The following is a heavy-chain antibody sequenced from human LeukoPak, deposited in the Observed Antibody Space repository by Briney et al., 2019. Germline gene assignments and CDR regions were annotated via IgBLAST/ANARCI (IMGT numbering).Heavy chain of an antibody. CDR2: MYYSGST. CDR1: GGSVRSGSYY. CDR3: ARGWGRGAVYDSSGYYFDY. J-gene: IGHJ4*02. Sequence: SETLSLTCTVSGGSVRSGSYYWSWIRQPPGKGLEWIGYMYYSGSTNYNPSLKSRVTISVDTSKNQFSLKLSSVTAADTAVYYCARGWGRGAVYDSSGYYFDYWGQGTLVTVSS. V-gene: IGHV4-61*01. D-gene: IGHD3-22*01.